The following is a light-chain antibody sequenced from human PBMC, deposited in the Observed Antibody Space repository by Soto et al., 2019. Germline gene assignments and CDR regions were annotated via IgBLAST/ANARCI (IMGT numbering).Light chain of an antibody. CDR1: SSDVGGYPF. CDR3: SSYAGGNNVV. J-gene: IGLJ3*02. CDR2: DVT. Sequence: QSALTQPPSASGSPGQSVTISCTGTSSDVGGYPFVSWHQQYPGQVPKLIIYDVTQRPSGVPDRFSGSKSGNTASLTVSGLQAEDEAAYYCSSYAGGNNVVFGGGTKLTVL. V-gene: IGLV2-8*01.